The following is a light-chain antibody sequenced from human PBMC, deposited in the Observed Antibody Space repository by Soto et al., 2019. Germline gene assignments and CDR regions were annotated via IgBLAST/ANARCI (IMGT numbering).Light chain of an antibody. Sequence: DIQMTQSPSTLSASVGDRVTITCRASQSMNDWLAWYQQKPGKAPKVLIYDASSLQSGVPSRFGGSGSGTEFTLTIDSLQPDDVATYYCVRYNAFSQTFGQGTKVDI. CDR1: QSMNDW. CDR2: DAS. CDR3: VRYNAFSQT. J-gene: IGKJ1*01. V-gene: IGKV1-5*01.